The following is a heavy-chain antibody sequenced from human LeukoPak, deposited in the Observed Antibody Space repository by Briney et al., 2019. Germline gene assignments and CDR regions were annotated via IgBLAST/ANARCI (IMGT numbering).Heavy chain of an antibody. Sequence: PGGSLRLSCAASGFTFSSYGMHWVRQTPGKGLEWVAVISYDRSDKYYADSVKGRFTISRDNSKNTVYLQMNSLRAEDTAVYYCARRAGAYSHPYDYWGQGTLVTVSS. V-gene: IGHV3-30*03. CDR1: GFTFSSYG. D-gene: IGHD4/OR15-4a*01. CDR2: ISYDRSDK. J-gene: IGHJ4*02. CDR3: ARRAGAYSHPYDY.